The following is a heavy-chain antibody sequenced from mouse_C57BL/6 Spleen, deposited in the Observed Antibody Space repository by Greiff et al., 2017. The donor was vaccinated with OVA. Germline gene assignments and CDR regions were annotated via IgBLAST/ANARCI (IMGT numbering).Heavy chain of an antibody. Sequence: QVQLKQSGPELVKPGASVKISCKASGYAFSSSWMNWVKQRPGKGLEWIGRIYPGDGDTNYNGKFKGKATLTADKSSSTAYMQLSSLTSEDSAVYFCARLANYYGSRGYYAMDYWGQGTSVTVSS. D-gene: IGHD1-1*01. J-gene: IGHJ4*01. CDR1: GYAFSSSW. CDR2: IYPGDGDT. CDR3: ARLANYYGSRGYYAMDY. V-gene: IGHV1-82*01.